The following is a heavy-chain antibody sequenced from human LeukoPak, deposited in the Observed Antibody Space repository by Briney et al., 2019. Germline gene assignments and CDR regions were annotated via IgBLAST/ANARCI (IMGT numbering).Heavy chain of an antibody. D-gene: IGHD3-10*01. Sequence: SGTLSLTCAVSGGSISSSNWWSWVRQPPGKGLEWIGEINHSGSTNYNPSLKSRVTISVDTSKNQISLKLSSVTAADTAVYYCARNRYYYGSRNYGVPTWFDPWGQGTLVTVSS. CDR1: GGSISSSNW. CDR3: ARNRYYYGSRNYGVPTWFDP. J-gene: IGHJ5*02. CDR2: INHSGST. V-gene: IGHV4-4*02.